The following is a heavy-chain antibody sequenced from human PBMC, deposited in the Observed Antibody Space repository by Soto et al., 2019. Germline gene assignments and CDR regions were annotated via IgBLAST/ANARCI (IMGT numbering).Heavy chain of an antibody. CDR2: IKQDGSEN. J-gene: IGHJ5*02. D-gene: IGHD1-26*01. CDR1: GLTFSNYW. CDR3: ARGRVGATAS. Sequence: EVQLVESGGGLVQPGGSLRLSCAASGLTFSNYWMSWVRQAPGKGLEWVANIKQDGSENYYVDSVKGRFTISRDNAKNSLDLQMNSLRAKDTAVYYGARGRVGATASWGQGTLVTVSS. V-gene: IGHV3-7*04.